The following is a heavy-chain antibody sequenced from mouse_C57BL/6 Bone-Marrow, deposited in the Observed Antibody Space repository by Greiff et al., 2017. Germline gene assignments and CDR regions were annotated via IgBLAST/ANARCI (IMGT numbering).Heavy chain of an antibody. CDR2: IRSKSRNYAT. Sequence: GGGLVQPKGSLKLSCAASGFTFTTYAMHWVRQAPGKGLEWVARIRSKSRNYATYYADSVKDRFTISRDDSQSMLYLQMNNLKTEYTAMYYCVRDKNWAWFAYWGPVTLVTVAA. V-gene: IGHV10-3*01. CDR1: GFTFTTYA. J-gene: IGHJ3*01. D-gene: IGHD4-1*01. CDR3: VRDKNWAWFAY.